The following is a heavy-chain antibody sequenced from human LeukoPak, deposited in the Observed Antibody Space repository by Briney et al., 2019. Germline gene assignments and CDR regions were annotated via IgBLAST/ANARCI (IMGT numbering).Heavy chain of an antibody. CDR1: GFTFRSYS. J-gene: IGHJ4*02. Sequence: GGSLRLSCAASGFTFRSYSMNWVRQAPGKGLEWVSSISSSSRYIYYADSMKGRFTISRNNSKNSLYLQMNSLRAEDTAVYYCARVAEAAAFDCWGQGTLVTVSS. CDR2: ISSSSRYI. V-gene: IGHV3-21*06. CDR3: ARVAEAAAFDC. D-gene: IGHD6-13*01.